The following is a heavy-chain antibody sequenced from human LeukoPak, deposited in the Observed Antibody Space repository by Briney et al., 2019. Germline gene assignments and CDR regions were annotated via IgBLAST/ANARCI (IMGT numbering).Heavy chain of an antibody. V-gene: IGHV3-30*04. CDR2: ISYDGSNK. CDR1: GFTFSSYA. D-gene: IGHD6-19*01. CDR3: AKDLSSAVAADWFDP. J-gene: IGHJ5*02. Sequence: GGSLRLSCAASGFTFSSYAMHWVRQAPGKGLEWVAVISYDGSNKYYADSVKGRFTISRDNSKNTLYLQMTNLRAADTAVYYCAKDLSSAVAADWFDPWDQGSLVTVSS.